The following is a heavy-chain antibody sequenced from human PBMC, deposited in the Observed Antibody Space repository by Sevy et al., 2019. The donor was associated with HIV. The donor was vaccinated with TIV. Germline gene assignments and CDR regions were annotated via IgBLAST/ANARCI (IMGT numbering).Heavy chain of an antibody. V-gene: IGHV4-4*02. D-gene: IGHD2-15*01. CDR3: AREGTPTSFDY. Sequence: SETLSLTCAVSGDSFSNNNWWSWVRQPPGKGLEGIGEVSYSGTANYNPSLRSRVTISLDKPKNQISLKLSSVTAADTAVYYCAREGTPTSFDYWAQGNLVTVSS. CDR2: VSYSGTA. J-gene: IGHJ4*02. CDR1: GDSFSNNNW.